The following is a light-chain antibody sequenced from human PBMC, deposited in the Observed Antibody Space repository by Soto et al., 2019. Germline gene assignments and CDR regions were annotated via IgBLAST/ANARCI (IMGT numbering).Light chain of an antibody. Sequence: IQLTQSPSSRSASVGGRVTITFLASQGISSYLGWYQQKPGKAPKLLIFGASKLQSGVPSRFSGSGSGTEFTLTISSLQPEDFATYYCLQHNSYPRITFGQGTRLEIK. V-gene: IGKV1-9*01. CDR2: GAS. CDR3: LQHNSYPRIT. J-gene: IGKJ5*01. CDR1: QGISSY.